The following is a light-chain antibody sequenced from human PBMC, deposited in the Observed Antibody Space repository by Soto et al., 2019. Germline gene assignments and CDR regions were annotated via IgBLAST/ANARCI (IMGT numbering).Light chain of an antibody. Sequence: QSVLTQPPSASGSPGQSFTISCTGTSSDVGGYNYVSWYQQHPGKAPKLMIYEVSKRPSGVPDRFSGSKSDNTAYLTVSGLQAEDEADYYCISYAGSDNFVFGTGTKVTVL. J-gene: IGLJ1*01. V-gene: IGLV2-8*01. CDR3: ISYAGSDNFV. CDR1: SSDVGGYNY. CDR2: EVS.